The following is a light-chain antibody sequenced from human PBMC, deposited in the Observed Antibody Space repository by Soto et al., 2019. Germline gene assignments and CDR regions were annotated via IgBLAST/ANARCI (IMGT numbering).Light chain of an antibody. CDR2: KAS. CDR1: QSVSNW. Sequence: IQRTPTPSTLSGSVGDRVTITCRASQSVSNWLAWYQQKPGKAPKILIYKASSLESGVPSRFSGSGSGTEFTLTISSLQPGDSATYYCQQYNGYRWTFGQGTKVDIK. V-gene: IGKV1-5*03. CDR3: QQYNGYRWT. J-gene: IGKJ1*01.